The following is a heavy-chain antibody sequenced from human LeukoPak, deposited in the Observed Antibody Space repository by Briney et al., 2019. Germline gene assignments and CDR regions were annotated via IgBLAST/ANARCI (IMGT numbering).Heavy chain of an antibody. CDR1: GGTFSSYA. CDR3: ARYISDYYGSGSYYGTSDY. D-gene: IGHD3-10*01. J-gene: IGHJ4*02. V-gene: IGHV1-69*13. Sequence: VASVKVSCKASGGTFSSYAISWVRQAPGQGLEWMGGIIPIFGTANYAQKFQGRVTITADESTSTAYMELSSLRSEDTAVYYCARYISDYYGSGSYYGTSDYWGQGTLVTVSS. CDR2: IIPIFGTA.